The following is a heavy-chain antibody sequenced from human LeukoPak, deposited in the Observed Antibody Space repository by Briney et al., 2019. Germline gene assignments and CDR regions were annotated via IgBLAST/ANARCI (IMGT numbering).Heavy chain of an antibody. CDR2: INPNSGGT. D-gene: IGHD3-22*01. Sequence: VASVKVSCKASGYTFTSYYMHWVRQAPGQGLEWMGWINPNSGGTNYAQKFQGRVTMTRDTSISTAYMELSRLRSDDTAVYYCARVAYYYDSSGYYNYWGQGTLVTVSS. J-gene: IGHJ4*02. CDR1: GYTFTSYY. V-gene: IGHV1-2*02. CDR3: ARVAYYYDSSGYYNY.